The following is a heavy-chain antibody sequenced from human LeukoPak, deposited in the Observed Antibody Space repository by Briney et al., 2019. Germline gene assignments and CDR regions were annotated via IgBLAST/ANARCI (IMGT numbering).Heavy chain of an antibody. D-gene: IGHD3-22*01. CDR1: GLTFSSYW. CDR3: AELGITMIWGV. Sequence: RGGSLRPSCAAAGLTFSSYWMSWVRQAAGEVLGWVANIKQDGSERYYVDSEEGRFTTSRHNAKNSLCLQMNRLRAEHPGVSFCAELGITMIWGVWGKEPTVTISS. V-gene: IGHV3-7*01. J-gene: IGHJ6*04. CDR2: IKQDGSER.